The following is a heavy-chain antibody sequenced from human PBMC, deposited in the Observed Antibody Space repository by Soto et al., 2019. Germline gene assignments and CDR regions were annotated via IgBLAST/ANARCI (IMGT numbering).Heavy chain of an antibody. J-gene: IGHJ5*02. CDR1: GGAFIGYY. Sequence: PSETLSLTCVVYGGAFIGYYCIFIRQSPLKWLEWIGGINHRGSTNYNPSLESRVTISVDTSKNQFSLKLPSVTAADTAMYYCARDGFCTSTTCRVGNWFDPWGQGTPVTVSS. V-gene: IGHV4-34*01. D-gene: IGHD2-2*01. CDR2: INHRGST. CDR3: ARDGFCTSTTCRVGNWFDP.